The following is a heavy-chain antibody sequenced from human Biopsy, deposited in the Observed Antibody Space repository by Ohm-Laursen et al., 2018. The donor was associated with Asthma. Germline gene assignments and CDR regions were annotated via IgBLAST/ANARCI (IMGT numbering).Heavy chain of an antibody. CDR2: IKSVFGTT. J-gene: IGHJ4*02. CDR3: ARKAGSCISRTCYSLAF. V-gene: IGHV1-69*13. Sequence: ASVKVSCKSLGGTFNTYVIGWVRQAPGQGLEWMGGIKSVFGTTTYPQKFQDRVTITADDSTSTVYMELGSLRSEDTAVYYCARKAGSCISRTCYSLAFWGQGTLVTVSS. D-gene: IGHD2-2*01. CDR1: GGTFNTYV.